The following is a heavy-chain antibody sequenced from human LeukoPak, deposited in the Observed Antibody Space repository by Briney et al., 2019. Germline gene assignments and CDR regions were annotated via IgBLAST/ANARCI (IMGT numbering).Heavy chain of an antibody. V-gene: IGHV4-59*08. J-gene: IGHJ6*02. CDR2: IYYSGST. CDR3: ARRDYYYYGIDV. Sequence: SETLSLTCTVSGGSISSYYWSWIRQPPGKGLEWIGYIYYSGSTNYNPSLKSRVTISVDTSKNQFSLKLSSVTAADTAVYYCARRDYYYYGIDVWGQGTTVTVSS. CDR1: GGSISSYY.